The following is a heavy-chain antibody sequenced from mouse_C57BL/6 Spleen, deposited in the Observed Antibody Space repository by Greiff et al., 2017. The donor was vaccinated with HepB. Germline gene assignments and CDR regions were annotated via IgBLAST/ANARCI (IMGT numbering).Heavy chain of an antibody. CDR3: ARYYYGGGYFEV. CDR2: IDPANGNT. V-gene: IGHV14-3*01. CDR1: GFNIKNTY. D-gene: IGHD1-1*01. J-gene: IGHJ1*03. Sequence: EVQLQQSVAELVRPGASVKLSCTASGFNIKNTYMHWVKQRPEQGLEWIGRIDPANGNTKYAPKFQGKATITADTSSNTAYLQLSSLPSEDPAVYYCARYYYGGGYFEVWGTGTTVTVSS.